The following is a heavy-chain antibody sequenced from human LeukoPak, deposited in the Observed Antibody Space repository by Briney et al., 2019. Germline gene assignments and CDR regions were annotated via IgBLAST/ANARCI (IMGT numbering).Heavy chain of an antibody. CDR2: ISYDGSNK. CDR3: SFSMVRGVIGTYYFDY. D-gene: IGHD3-10*01. Sequence: GRSLRLSCAASGFTFSSYAMHWVRQAPGKGLEWVAVISYDGSNKYYADSVKGRFTISRDNAKNSLYLQMNSLRAEDTAVYYCSFSMVRGVIGTYYFDYWGQGTLVTVSS. V-gene: IGHV3-30-3*01. J-gene: IGHJ4*02. CDR1: GFTFSSYA.